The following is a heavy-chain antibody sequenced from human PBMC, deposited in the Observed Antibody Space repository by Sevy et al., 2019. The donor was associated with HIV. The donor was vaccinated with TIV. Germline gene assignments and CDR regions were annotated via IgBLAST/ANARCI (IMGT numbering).Heavy chain of an antibody. CDR3: ARDLPPSATTVPHFDY. V-gene: IGHV3-30*04. J-gene: IGHJ4*02. Sequence: GESLKISCAASGFTFSSYAMHWVRQAPGKGLEWVAVISYDGSNKYYADSVKGRFTISRDNSKNTLYLQMNSLRAEDTAVYYCARDLPPSATTVPHFDYWGRGTLVTVSS. D-gene: IGHD4-17*01. CDR2: ISYDGSNK. CDR1: GFTFSSYA.